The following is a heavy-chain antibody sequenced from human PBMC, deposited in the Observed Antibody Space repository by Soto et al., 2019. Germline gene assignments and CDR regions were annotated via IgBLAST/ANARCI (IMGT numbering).Heavy chain of an antibody. Sequence: GASVKVSCKASGYTFTGYYMHWVRQAPGQGLEWMGWINPNSGGTNYAQKFQGRVTMTRDTSISTAYMELSRLRSDDTAVYYCARDPRNCSGGSCSLAAKYYFDYWGQGTLVTVSS. D-gene: IGHD2-15*01. J-gene: IGHJ4*02. V-gene: IGHV1-2*02. CDR1: GYTFTGYY. CDR3: ARDPRNCSGGSCSLAAKYYFDY. CDR2: INPNSGGT.